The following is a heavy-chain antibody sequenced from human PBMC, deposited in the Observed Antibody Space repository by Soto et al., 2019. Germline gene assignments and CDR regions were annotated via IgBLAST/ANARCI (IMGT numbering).Heavy chain of an antibody. J-gene: IGHJ4*02. CDR3: ASGIQRWQRRINHGYSG. Sequence: QVQLVQSGAEVKKPEASVKVSCKAPGGTFSTYAISWVRQAPGQGLEWMGGIIPMFGTANYAQRFQDRATITTDGSTHKVYMELNSLRYEDTAVYLCASGIQRWQRRINHGYSGWGQGTQVTVSS. V-gene: IGHV1-69*05. D-gene: IGHD5-12*01. CDR1: GGTFSTYA. CDR2: IIPMFGTA.